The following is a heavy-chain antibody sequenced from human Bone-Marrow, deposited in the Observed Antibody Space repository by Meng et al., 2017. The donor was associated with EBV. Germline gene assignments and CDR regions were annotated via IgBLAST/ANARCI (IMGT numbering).Heavy chain of an antibody. CDR2: IYWDDDK. V-gene: IGHV2-5*02. CDR1: GFSLTPSGGG. CDR3: ARYYGSGSYYNPTDF. Sequence: QIASMDVGPTLVKPEQTLTLTFIFSGFSLTPSGGGVGLIRQPPGKALEWLALIYWDDDKRYSPSLKNRLTITKDTSKNQVVLTMTNMDPVDTATYYCARYYGSGSYYNPTDFWGQGTLVTVSS. D-gene: IGHD3-10*01. J-gene: IGHJ4*02.